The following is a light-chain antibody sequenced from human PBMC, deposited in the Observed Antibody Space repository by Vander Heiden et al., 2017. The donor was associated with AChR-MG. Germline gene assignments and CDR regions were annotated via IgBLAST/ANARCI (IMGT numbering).Light chain of an antibody. V-gene: IGKV1-39*01. Sequence: DIQMTQSPSSLSASVGDKVTITCRASQSSSNYLNWYQQKPGKAPKLLIYAASSLQSGVPSRFSGSGSGTDFTLTISSLQPEEFATYYCQQSYSTPQTFGQGTKVEIK. CDR2: AAS. CDR1: QSSSNY. CDR3: QQSYSTPQT. J-gene: IGKJ1*01.